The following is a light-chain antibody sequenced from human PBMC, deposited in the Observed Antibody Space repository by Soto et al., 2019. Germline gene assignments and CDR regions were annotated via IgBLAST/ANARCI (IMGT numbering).Light chain of an antibody. CDR3: QQYGNSIPIT. Sequence: PEEIATLSCRASQSVSTSFLAWYQQKPGQAPRLLIYGAFSRATGIPDRFSGSGSGTDFTLTISRLEPEDFAVYYCQQYGNSIPITFGQGTRLEIK. V-gene: IGKV3-20*01. CDR2: GAF. J-gene: IGKJ5*01. CDR1: QSVSTSF.